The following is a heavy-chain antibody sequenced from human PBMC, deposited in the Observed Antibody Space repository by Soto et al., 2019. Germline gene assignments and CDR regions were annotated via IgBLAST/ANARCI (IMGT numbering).Heavy chain of an antibody. D-gene: IGHD2-15*01. Sequence: GGSLRLSCAASGFTFSNYGMHWVRQAPGKGLEWVAVIWYNDSNKYYAASVKGRFTISRDNSKNTLSLQMNSLRAEDTALYYCARETLDCSGGFGGPNYGMDVWGQGTRVTVSS. J-gene: IGHJ6*02. V-gene: IGHV3-33*01. CDR1: GFTFSNYG. CDR2: IWYNDSNK. CDR3: ARETLDCSGGFGGPNYGMDV.